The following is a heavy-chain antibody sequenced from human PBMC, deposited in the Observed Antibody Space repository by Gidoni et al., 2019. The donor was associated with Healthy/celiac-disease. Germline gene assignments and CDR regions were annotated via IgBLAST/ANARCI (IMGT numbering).Heavy chain of an antibody. V-gene: IGHV3-48*01. D-gene: IGHD2-2*01. J-gene: IGHJ6*02. Sequence: EVQLVESGGGLVQPGGSLRLSCAASGFTFCSYSMLWVRQAPGQGLEWGSYISSSSSTIYYADTVRGRFTISRDNAKNSLYLQMNSLRAEDTAVYYCARDDCSSTSCYPTVALWTHYYYYGMDVWGQGTTVTVSS. CDR3: ARDDCSSTSCYPTVALWTHYYYYGMDV. CDR2: ISSSSSTI. CDR1: GFTFCSYS.